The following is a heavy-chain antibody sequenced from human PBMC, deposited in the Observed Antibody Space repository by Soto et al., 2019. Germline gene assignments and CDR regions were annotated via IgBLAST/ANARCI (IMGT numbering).Heavy chain of an antibody. V-gene: IGHV3-48*02. CDR1: GLTFSSYS. D-gene: IGHD6-6*01. CDR2: ISSSSSTI. CDR3: ARPLAARLYVGADDAFDI. Sequence: EVQVLESGGGLVQPGGSLRLSCAASGLTFSSYSMNWVRQAPGKGLEWVSYISSSSSTIYYADSVKGRFTISRDNAKNSLYLQMTSLRDEDTAVYYCARPLAARLYVGADDAFDIWGQGTMVTVSS. J-gene: IGHJ3*02.